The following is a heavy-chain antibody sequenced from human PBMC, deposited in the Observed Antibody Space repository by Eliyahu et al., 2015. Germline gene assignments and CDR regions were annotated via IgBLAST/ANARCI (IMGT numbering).Heavy chain of an antibody. CDR2: ISGSGGST. D-gene: IGHD4-17*01. V-gene: IGHV3-23*01. CDR1: GFTFXSXA. J-gene: IGHJ4*02. CDR3: AKGGDDYGDTDPALDY. Sequence: EVQLLESGGGLVQPGGSLRLSCAASGFTFXSXAMXWVRXAPGKGLEWVSAISGSGGSTYYADSVKGRFTISRDNSKNTLYLQMNSLRAEDTAVYYCAKGGDDYGDTDPALDYWGQGTLVTVSS.